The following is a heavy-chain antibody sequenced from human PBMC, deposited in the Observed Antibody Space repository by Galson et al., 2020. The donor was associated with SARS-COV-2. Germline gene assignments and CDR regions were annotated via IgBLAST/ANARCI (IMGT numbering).Heavy chain of an antibody. D-gene: IGHD6-19*01. CDR2: IRRTGNDT. V-gene: IGHV3-23*01. CDR3: AKGYSSGD. J-gene: IGHJ4*02. CDR1: GFTFSNYA. Sequence: GESLKISCAASGFTFSNYAMAWVRQAPGKGLEWVSSIRRTGNDTYYTDSVKGRFTISRDNSKNTLFLQMTGLRPDDTAVYFCAKGYSSGDWGQGTLVTVSS.